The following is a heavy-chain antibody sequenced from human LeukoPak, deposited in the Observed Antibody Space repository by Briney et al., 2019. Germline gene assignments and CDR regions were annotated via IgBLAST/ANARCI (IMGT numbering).Heavy chain of an antibody. V-gene: IGHV4-34*01. CDR3: ARVFHTVTMIGYYYMDV. CDR1: GGSFSGYY. CDR2: INHSGST. D-gene: IGHD4-11*01. Sequence: SETLSLTCAVYGGSFSGYYWSWIRQPPGKGLEWIGEINHSGSTNYNPSLKSRVTISVDTSKNQFSLKLSSVTAADTAVYYCARVFHTVTMIGYYYMDVWGKGTTVTVSS. J-gene: IGHJ6*03.